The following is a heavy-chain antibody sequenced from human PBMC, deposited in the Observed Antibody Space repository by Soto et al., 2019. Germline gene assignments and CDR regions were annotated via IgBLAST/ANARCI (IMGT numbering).Heavy chain of an antibody. CDR2: INRDGSTT. D-gene: IGHD2-15*01. CDR1: GVTFSSDW. CDR3: AGEKDCGGGSCRGYHYYGMDV. Sequence: EVQLVESGGGLVQPGGSLRLSCVASGVTFSSDWMHWVRHAPGKGLMWVSRINRDGSTTTYAGSVKGRFTVSRDNAKNTVYLQMNSLSAEDTAVYHCAGEKDCGGGSCRGYHYYGMDVWGQGTTVTVSS. V-gene: IGHV3-74*03. J-gene: IGHJ6*02.